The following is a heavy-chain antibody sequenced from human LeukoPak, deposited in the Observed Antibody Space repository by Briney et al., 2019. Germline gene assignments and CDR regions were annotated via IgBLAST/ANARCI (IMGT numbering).Heavy chain of an antibody. CDR3: AIEGSSSWNAFDI. J-gene: IGHJ3*02. D-gene: IGHD6-13*01. V-gene: IGHV4-31*03. Sequence: SQTLSLTCTVSGGSISSGGYYWSWIRQHPGKGLEWIGYIYYSGSTYYNPSLKSRVTISVDTSKNQFSLKLSSVTAADTAVYYCAIEGSSSWNAFDIWGQGTMVTVSS. CDR1: GGSISSGGYY. CDR2: IYYSGST.